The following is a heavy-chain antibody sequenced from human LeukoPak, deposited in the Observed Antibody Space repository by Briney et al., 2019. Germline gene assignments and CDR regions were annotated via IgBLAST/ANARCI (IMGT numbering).Heavy chain of an antibody. V-gene: IGHV3-30*03. CDR1: GFTFSSYG. CDR2: ISYDGSTP. J-gene: IGHJ4*02. CDR3: ATDCGGAGTYNKGLNY. Sequence: PGGSLRLSCAASGFTFSSYGMHWVRQAPGKGLEWVAVISYDGSTPYSADPLKGRFTISRDNSKNTRYLQMNSMRAEDTAVYYSATDCGGAGTYNKGLNYWGRETLVSVSS. D-gene: IGHD3-10*01.